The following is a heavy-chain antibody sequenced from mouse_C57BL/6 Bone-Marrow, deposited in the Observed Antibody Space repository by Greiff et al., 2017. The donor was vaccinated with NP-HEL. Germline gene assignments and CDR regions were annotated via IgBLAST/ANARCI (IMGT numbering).Heavy chain of an antibody. D-gene: IGHD2-2*01. Sequence: VQLQQSGAELVKPGASVKISCKASGYAFSSYWMNWVKQRPGKGLEWIGQIYPGDGDTNYKGKFKGKATLTADKSSSTAYMQLSSLTSEDSAVYFCARFLYGYAFDYGGQGTTLTVSS. J-gene: IGHJ2*01. V-gene: IGHV1-80*01. CDR2: IYPGDGDT. CDR3: ARFLYGYAFDY. CDR1: GYAFSSYW.